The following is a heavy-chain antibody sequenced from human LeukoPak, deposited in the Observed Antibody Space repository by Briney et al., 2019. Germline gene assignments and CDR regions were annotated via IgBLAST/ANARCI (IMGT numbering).Heavy chain of an antibody. D-gene: IGHD1-26*01. V-gene: IGHV4-59*12. CDR2: ILYSGST. CDR1: GGSISSYY. Sequence: SETLSLTCTVSGGSISSYYWSWIRQPPGKGLEWIGDILYSGSTDYNSSLKSRVTISVDTSRNQFSLKLSSVTAADTAVYYCAIRNLVGAIDYWGQGTLVTVSS. CDR3: AIRNLVGAIDY. J-gene: IGHJ4*02.